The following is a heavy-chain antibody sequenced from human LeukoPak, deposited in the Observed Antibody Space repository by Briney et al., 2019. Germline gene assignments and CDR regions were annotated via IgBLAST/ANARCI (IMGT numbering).Heavy chain of an antibody. CDR2: IIPILGIA. V-gene: IGHV1-69*04. CDR1: GGTFSSYA. Sequence: ASVKVSCKDSGGTFSSYAISWVRQAPGQGLEWMGRIIPILGIANYAQKFQGRVTITADKSTSTAYMELSSLRSEDTAVYYCARGFSGYDTGVYYYGMDVWGQGTTVTVSS. D-gene: IGHD5-12*01. J-gene: IGHJ6*02. CDR3: ARGFSGYDTGVYYYGMDV.